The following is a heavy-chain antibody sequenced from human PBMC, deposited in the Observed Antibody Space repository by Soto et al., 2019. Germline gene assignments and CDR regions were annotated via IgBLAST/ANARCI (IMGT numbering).Heavy chain of an antibody. J-gene: IGHJ4*02. CDR3: VRESRYCSGGSCYFLPGIDY. CDR2: LSPYSGNT. CDR1: GYTFTTYV. V-gene: IGHV1-18*01. Sequence: ASVKVSCKASGYTFTTYVISWVRQAPGQGLEWMGWLSPYSGNTDFAQKFQGRVSMTRDTSTSTAYVELRSLTSDDTAVYYCVRESRYCSGGSCYFLPGIDYWDQGTLVTVS. D-gene: IGHD2-15*01.